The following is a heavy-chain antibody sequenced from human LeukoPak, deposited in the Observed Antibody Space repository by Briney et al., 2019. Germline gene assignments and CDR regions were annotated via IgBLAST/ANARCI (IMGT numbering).Heavy chain of an antibody. CDR3: ARVPGYYGSGRKDNWFDP. Sequence: ASVKVSCKASGYTFTGYYMHWVRQAPGQGLEWMGWINPNSGGTNYAQKFQGRVTMTRDTSISTAYMELSRLRSDDTAVYYCARVPGYYGSGRKDNWFDPWGQGTLVTVSS. D-gene: IGHD3-10*01. CDR1: GYTFTGYY. V-gene: IGHV1-2*02. J-gene: IGHJ5*02. CDR2: INPNSGGT.